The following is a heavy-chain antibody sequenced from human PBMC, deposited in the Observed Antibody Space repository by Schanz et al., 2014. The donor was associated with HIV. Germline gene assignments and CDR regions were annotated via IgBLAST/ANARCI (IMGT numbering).Heavy chain of an antibody. D-gene: IGHD1-1*01. CDR2: IVVGRGNT. J-gene: IGHJ4*02. V-gene: IGHV1-58*01. CDR1: GFTFTSSA. Sequence: QMQLVQSGPEVKKPGTSVKVSCKASGFTFTSSAVQWVRQARGQRLEWIGWIVVGRGNTNYAQKFQERVTITRDMSTSTAYMELSSLRSEDTAMYYCASSRPMGLEIDFWGQGTLVTVSS. CDR3: ASSRPMGLEIDF.